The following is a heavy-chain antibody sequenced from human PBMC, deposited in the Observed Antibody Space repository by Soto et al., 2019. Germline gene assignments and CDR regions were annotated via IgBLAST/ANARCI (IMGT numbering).Heavy chain of an antibody. CDR2: ITGNSEYK. V-gene: IGHV3-21*06. D-gene: IGHD1-26*01. J-gene: IGHJ4*02. CDR3: ARSGELLQTFDS. CDR1: GVSFSDYS. Sequence: EVQLVESGGGLVKPGGSLRLSCVVSGVSFSDYSMNWVRQAPGKGLEWVSLITGNSEYKYYAGSVKGRFTVSRDNAKNSLYLQMNSLTVEDKAVYYCARSGELLQTFDSWGQGTLVTVSS.